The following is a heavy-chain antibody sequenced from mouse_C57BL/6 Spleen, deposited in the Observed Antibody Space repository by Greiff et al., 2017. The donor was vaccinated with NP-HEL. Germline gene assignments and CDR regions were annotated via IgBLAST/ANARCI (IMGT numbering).Heavy chain of an antibody. CDR3: ARGGLYYYGSSYVFAY. J-gene: IGHJ3*01. D-gene: IGHD1-1*01. Sequence: VQLQQSGPGLVKPSQSLSLTCSVTGYSITSGYYWYWIRQFPGNKLEWMGYISYDGSNNYNPSLKNRISITRDTSKNQFFLKLNSVTTADTATYYCARGGLYYYGSSYVFAYWGQGTLVTVSA. V-gene: IGHV3-6*01. CDR1: GYSITSGYY. CDR2: ISYDGSN.